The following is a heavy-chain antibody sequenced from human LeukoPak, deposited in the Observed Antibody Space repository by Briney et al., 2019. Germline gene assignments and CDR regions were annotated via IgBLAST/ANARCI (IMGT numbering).Heavy chain of an antibody. Sequence: SETLSLTCSVSGGSISTSGYYWGWLRQPPGKGLEWIASMYYSGITYYNPSLKSRVTTSVDMSKNQFSLKLTSVTAADTAVYYRARHWKYCNIGDCHDNWFDPWGQGTLVTVSS. CDR2: MYYSGIT. CDR1: GGSISTSGYY. CDR3: ARHWKYCNIGDCHDNWFDP. D-gene: IGHD2-8*01. V-gene: IGHV4-39*01. J-gene: IGHJ5*02.